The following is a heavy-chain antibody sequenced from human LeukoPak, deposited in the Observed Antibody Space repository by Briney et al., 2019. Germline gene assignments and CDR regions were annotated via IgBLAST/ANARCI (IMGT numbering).Heavy chain of an antibody. CDR1: GGSFSGYY. J-gene: IGHJ4*02. D-gene: IGHD6-19*01. V-gene: IGHV4-34*01. Sequence: SETLSLTCAVYGGSFSGYYWSWIRQPPGKGLEWIGEINHSGSTNYSPSLKSRVTISVDTSKNQFSLKLNSVTATDTAVYYCAREVAGTPWIDYWGQGTLVTVSS. CDR2: INHSGST. CDR3: AREVAGTPWIDY.